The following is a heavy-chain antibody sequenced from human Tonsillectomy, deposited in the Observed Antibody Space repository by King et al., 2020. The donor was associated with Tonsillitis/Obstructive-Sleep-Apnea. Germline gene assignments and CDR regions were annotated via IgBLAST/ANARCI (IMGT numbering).Heavy chain of an antibody. D-gene: IGHD2-2*01. CDR1: GFTFSDYY. CDR2: ISSSSSYT. CDR3: AREGGCSSTSCFRPFDF. V-gene: IGHV3-11*05. Sequence: VQLVESGGGLVKPGGSLRLSCAASGFTFSDYYMSWIRHAPGKGLEGVSYISSSSSYTNYADSVKGRFTISRDNAKNSLYLQMNSLRAEDTAVYYCAREGGCSSTSCFRPFDFRGQGTLVTVSS. J-gene: IGHJ4*02.